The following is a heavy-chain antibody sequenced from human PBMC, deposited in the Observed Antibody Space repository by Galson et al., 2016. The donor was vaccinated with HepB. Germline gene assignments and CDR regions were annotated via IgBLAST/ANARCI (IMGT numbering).Heavy chain of an antibody. J-gene: IGHJ3*02. V-gene: IGHV3-33*03. CDR1: GFNFSNNA. CDR3: AGLEGFLTGYPTRHGLDI. D-gene: IGHD3-9*01. Sequence: SLRLSCAASGFNFSNNAMHWVRQAPGKGLEWVAVIWYDGINKYYGDSVKGRFTISRDNSKNTLHLHMDGLRAEDTAVYYCAGLEGFLTGYPTRHGLDIWGQWTMVTVSS. CDR2: IWYDGINK.